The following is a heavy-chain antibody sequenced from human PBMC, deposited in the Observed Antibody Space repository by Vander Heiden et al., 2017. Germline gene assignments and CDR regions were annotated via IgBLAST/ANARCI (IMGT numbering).Heavy chain of an antibody. Sequence: QVQLQESGPGLVKPSQTLSLTCTVSGGSIRRGGYYWSWIRQHPGKGLEWIGYIYYSGSTYDNPSLNSRVTISVDTSKNQFSPKMSSVTAADTAVYYCARDSGYSPDYWGQGTLVTVSS. D-gene: IGHD5-18*01. CDR1: GGSIRRGGYY. CDR2: IYYSGST. J-gene: IGHJ4*02. CDR3: ARDSGYSPDY. V-gene: IGHV4-31*03.